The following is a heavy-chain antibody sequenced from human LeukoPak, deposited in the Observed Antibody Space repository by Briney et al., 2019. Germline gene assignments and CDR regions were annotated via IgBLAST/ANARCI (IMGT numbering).Heavy chain of an antibody. CDR3: AREGPRGNSQFDY. D-gene: IGHD2/OR15-2a*01. V-gene: IGHV3-33*01. CDR2: IWYDGSNK. Sequence: GGSLRLSCAASGFTFSSYGMHWVRPAPGKGLEWVALIWYDGSNKHYADSVKCRLTISRDNSKNTLYLQMNSLRAEDTAVYYCAREGPRGNSQFDYWGQGTLVTVSS. J-gene: IGHJ4*02. CDR1: GFTFSSYG.